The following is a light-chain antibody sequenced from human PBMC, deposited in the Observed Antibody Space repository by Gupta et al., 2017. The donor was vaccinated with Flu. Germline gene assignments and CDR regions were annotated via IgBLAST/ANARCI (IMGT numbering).Light chain of an antibody. V-gene: IGKV3-20*01. Sequence: EIVLTQSPGTLSLSPGERATPSCRASQSVSSSYLAWYQQKPGQAPRLLIYGASSRATGIPDRFSGSGSGTDFTLTISRLEPEDFAVYYCQQYSSSPPYSFGQGTKLEIK. CDR1: QSVSSSY. CDR2: GAS. J-gene: IGKJ2*03. CDR3: QQYSSSPPYS.